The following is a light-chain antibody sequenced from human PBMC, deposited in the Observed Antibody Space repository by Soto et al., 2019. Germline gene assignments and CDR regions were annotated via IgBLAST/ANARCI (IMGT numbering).Light chain of an antibody. CDR1: SSDVGAYNY. V-gene: IGLV2-14*01. CDR3: KSYTTTSTYV. J-gene: IGLJ1*01. Sequence: QSVLTKPASVYGAPGQSIAISCTGTSSDVGAYNYVSWYQQPPGKAPKLMIYDVSNRPSGVSDRFSGSKSGNTASLTISGLQTEDEADYYCKSYTTTSTYVFGTGTKVTVL. CDR2: DVS.